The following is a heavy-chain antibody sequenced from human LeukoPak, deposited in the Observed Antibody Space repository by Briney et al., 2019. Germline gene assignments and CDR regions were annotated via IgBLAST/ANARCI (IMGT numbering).Heavy chain of an antibody. V-gene: IGHV3-20*04. D-gene: IGHD6-13*01. CDR2: INWDGTNT. CDR1: GGTTDDYG. CDR3: VKDVSSNWYSFDY. J-gene: IGHJ4*02. Sequence: GGPLRLSCAASGGTTDDYGMSWVRQAPGKGLEWVSGINWDGTNTYYAESVKGRFTISRDSAEKSLYLQMNSLRDDDTAFYYCVKDVSSNWYSFDYWGQGTLVPVP.